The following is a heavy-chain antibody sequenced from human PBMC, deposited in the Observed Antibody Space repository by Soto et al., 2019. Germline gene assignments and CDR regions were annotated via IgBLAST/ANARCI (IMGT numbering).Heavy chain of an antibody. CDR2: IYYSGST. D-gene: IGHD6-13*01. Sequence: SETLSLTCSVLGGSISSSSYYWGWIRQPPGKGLEWIGNIYYSGSTDYSPSLKSRVTISVDTSKNQFSLKLSSVTAADTAVYYCAKDIRGRTAASVYNYFEPWGQGTPVTVSS. CDR3: AKDIRGRTAASVYNYFEP. J-gene: IGHJ5*02. V-gene: IGHV4-39*07. CDR1: GGSISSSSYY.